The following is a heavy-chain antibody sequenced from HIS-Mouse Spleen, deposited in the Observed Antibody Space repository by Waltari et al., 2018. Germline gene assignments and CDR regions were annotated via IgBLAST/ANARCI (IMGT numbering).Heavy chain of an antibody. CDR2: IYYSGST. Sequence: QLQLQESGPGLVKPSETLSLTCTVSGGSISSSSYYWGWIRQPPGKGLEWIGSIYYSGSTYYNPSLKSRVTISVDTSKNQFSLKLSSVTAADTVYYCAREIPYSSSWYDWYFDLWGRGTLVTVSS. D-gene: IGHD6-13*01. V-gene: IGHV4-39*07. CDR3: AREIPYSSSWYDWYFDL. J-gene: IGHJ2*01. CDR1: GGSISSSSYY.